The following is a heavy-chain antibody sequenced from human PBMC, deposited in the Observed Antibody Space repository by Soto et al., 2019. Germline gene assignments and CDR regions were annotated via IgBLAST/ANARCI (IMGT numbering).Heavy chain of an antibody. CDR2: IYYSGST. V-gene: IGHV4-31*03. CDR3: ARDPGGYCSSTSCYRVGYYYYGMDV. CDR1: GGSISSGGYY. D-gene: IGHD2-2*02. J-gene: IGHJ6*02. Sequence: SETLSLTCTVSGGSISSGGYYWSWIRQHPGKGLEWIGYIYYSGSTYYNPSLKSRVTISVDTSKNQFSLKLSSVTAADTAVYYCARDPGGYCSSTSCYRVGYYYYGMDVWGQGTTVTVSS.